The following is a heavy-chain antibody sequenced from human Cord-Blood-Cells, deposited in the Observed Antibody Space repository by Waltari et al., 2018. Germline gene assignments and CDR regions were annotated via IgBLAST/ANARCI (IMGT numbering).Heavy chain of an antibody. J-gene: IGHJ4*02. CDR1: GFTFSSYG. CDR2: ISYDRSNK. D-gene: IGHD1-26*01. V-gene: IGHV3-30*18. Sequence: QVQLVESGGGVVQPGRSLRISCAASGFTFSSYGMHWVRQAPGKGLEWVAVISYDRSNKYYADSVKGRFTSSRDNSKNTLYLQMNSLRAEDTAVYYCAKDLRHSGSYYPLDYFDYWGQGTLVTVSS. CDR3: AKDLRHSGSYYPLDYFDY.